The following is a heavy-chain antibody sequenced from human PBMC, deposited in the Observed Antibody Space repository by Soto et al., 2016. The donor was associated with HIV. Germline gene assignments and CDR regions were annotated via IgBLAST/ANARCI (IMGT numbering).Heavy chain of an antibody. CDR1: GFTFSSYG. CDR3: AKEVAAARPPPMDV. Sequence: VQLVESGGGVVQPGRSLRLSCAASGFTFSSYGMHWVRQAPGKGLEWVAVIWYDGSNKYYADSVKGRFTISRDNSKNTLYLQMNSLRAEDTAMYYCAKEVAAARPPPMDVWGKGTTVTVSS. CDR2: IWYDGSNK. V-gene: IGHV3-30*18. D-gene: IGHD6-13*01. J-gene: IGHJ6*03.